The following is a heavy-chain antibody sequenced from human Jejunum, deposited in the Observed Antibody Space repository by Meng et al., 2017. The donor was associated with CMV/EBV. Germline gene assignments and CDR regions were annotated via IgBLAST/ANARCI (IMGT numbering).Heavy chain of an antibody. D-gene: IGHD3-3*01. J-gene: IGHJ5*02. Sequence: SWIAWVRQLAGTGPEWMGIIYPADSDTRYSPAFQGQVTISADKSISTAFLQWSSLKASDTAMYYCARGAGRITVFGVVMSWFDPWGQGTLVTVSS. V-gene: IGHV5-51*01. CDR2: IYPADSDT. CDR3: ARGAGRITVFGVVMSWFDP. CDR1: SW.